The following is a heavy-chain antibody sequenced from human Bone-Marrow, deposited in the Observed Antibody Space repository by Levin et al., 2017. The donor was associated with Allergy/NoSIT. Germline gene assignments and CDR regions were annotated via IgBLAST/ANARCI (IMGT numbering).Heavy chain of an antibody. J-gene: IGHJ5*02. Sequence: ASVKVSCKASGFTFTIYDIHWVRQAPGQGLEWVGRLNPNTGGTDSAQKFMGRVTMTRDTSTTTAFMELTRLRPYDTAIYYCARETIAAPPYNWFDTWGQGALVTVSS. V-gene: IGHV1-2*06. CDR3: ARETIAAPPYNWFDT. CDR1: GFTFTIYD. D-gene: IGHD6-13*01. CDR2: LNPNTGGT.